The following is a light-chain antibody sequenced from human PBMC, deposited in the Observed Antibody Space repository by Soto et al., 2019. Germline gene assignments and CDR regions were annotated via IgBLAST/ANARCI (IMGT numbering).Light chain of an antibody. CDR1: SSNIGAGYD. CDR3: QYYESILSGYV. CDR2: GNA. Sequence: QSVLTQPPSVSGAPGQRVTISCTGSSSNIGAGYDVHWYQQLPGTAPKLLIYGNANRPSGVPDRFSGSKSGTSASLAITGLQAEDAADYYCQYYESILSGYVFGPGTKVTVL. J-gene: IGLJ1*01. V-gene: IGLV1-40*01.